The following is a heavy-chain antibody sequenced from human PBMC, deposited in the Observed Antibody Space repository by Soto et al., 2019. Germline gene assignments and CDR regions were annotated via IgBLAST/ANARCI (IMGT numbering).Heavy chain of an antibody. CDR3: AKGGGWGSYGMDA. Sequence: PGGSLRLSCAASGFTSSSYAMSWVRQAPGKGLEWVSAISGSGGSTYYADSVKGRFTISRDNSKNTLYLQMNSLRAEDTAVYYCAKGGGWGSYGMDAWGQGTTVTVSS. D-gene: IGHD2-15*01. J-gene: IGHJ6*02. CDR1: GFTSSSYA. CDR2: ISGSGGST. V-gene: IGHV3-23*01.